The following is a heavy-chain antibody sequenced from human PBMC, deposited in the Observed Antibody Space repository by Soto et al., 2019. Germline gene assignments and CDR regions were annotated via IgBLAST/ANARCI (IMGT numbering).Heavy chain of an antibody. D-gene: IGHD6-13*01. CDR3: ARDRSSSWYRVY. CDR2: ISSSSTI. Sequence: GGSLRPSCAASGFTFSSYSMNWVRQAPGKGLEWVSYISSSSTIYYADSVKGRFTISRDNAKNSLYLQMNSLRAEDTAVYYCARDRSSSWYRVYWGQGTLVTVSS. CDR1: GFTFSSYS. J-gene: IGHJ4*02. V-gene: IGHV3-48*01.